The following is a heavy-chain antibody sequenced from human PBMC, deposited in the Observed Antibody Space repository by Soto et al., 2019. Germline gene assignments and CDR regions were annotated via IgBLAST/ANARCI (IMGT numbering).Heavy chain of an antibody. D-gene: IGHD2-2*01. Sequence: ASVKVSCKASGYTFTSYGISWVRQAPGQGLEWMGWISAYNGNTNYAQKLQGRVTMTTDTSTSTAYMELRSLRSDDTAVYYCARDWLGYCSSTRCYLPAYRGQRNPVTVSS. CDR2: ISAYNGNT. CDR1: GYTFTSYG. CDR3: ARDWLGYCSSTRCYLPAY. J-gene: IGHJ4*01. V-gene: IGHV1-18*01.